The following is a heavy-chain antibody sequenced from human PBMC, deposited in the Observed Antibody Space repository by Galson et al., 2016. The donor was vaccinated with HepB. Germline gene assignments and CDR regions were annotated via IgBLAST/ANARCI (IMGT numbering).Heavy chain of an antibody. CDR1: GYTFANYW. CDR3: ARRPKISNGWYGDS. D-gene: IGHD6-19*01. V-gene: IGHV5-51*01. J-gene: IGHJ4*02. CDR2: VYPADSDT. Sequence: QSGAEVKKPGESLKISCKASGYTFANYWIGWVRQMPGKGLEWMGIVYPADSDTRYSPSFQGQVTISVNKSISTVYLQWTNVRASDSAMYYCARRPKISNGWYGDSWGQGTLVTVSS.